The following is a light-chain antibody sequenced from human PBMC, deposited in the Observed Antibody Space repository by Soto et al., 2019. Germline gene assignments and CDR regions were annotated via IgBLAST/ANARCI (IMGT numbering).Light chain of an antibody. V-gene: IGLV2-8*01. CDR1: SSDVGGYDY. J-gene: IGLJ3*02. CDR3: SSFVAGNNYWV. CDR2: EVT. Sequence: QSALTQPPSASGSSGRSVTISCTGTSSDVGGYDYVSWFQQHPGKAPKLIIYEVTKRPSGVPDRFSASKSGNTASLTVSGLQGEDEADYYCSSFVAGNNYWVFGGGTKLTVL.